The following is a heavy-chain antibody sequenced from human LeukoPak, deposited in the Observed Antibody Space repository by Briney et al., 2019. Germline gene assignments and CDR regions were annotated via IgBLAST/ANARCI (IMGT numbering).Heavy chain of an antibody. CDR3: ARGALGGDSYGLXXXDY. CDR2: INHSGST. Sequence: PSETLSLTCAVYGGSFSGYYWSWIRQPPGKGLEWIGEINHSGSTNYNPSLKSRVTISVDTSKNQFSLKLSSVTAADTAVYYCARGALGGDSYGLXXXDYWGQGTLVTVSS. V-gene: IGHV4-34*01. CDR1: GGSFSGYY. J-gene: IGHJ4*02. D-gene: IGHD5-18*01.